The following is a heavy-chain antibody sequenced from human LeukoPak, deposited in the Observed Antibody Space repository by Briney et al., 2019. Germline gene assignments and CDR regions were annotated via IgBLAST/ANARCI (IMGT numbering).Heavy chain of an antibody. CDR2: IYYSGST. CDR1: GGSISSYY. D-gene: IGHD5-24*01. Sequence: SETLSLTCTVSGGSISSYYWSWIRLPPGKGLEWIGYIYYSGSTNYNPSLKSRVTISVDTSKNQFSLKLSSVTAADTAVYYCARAVTQRDGYNWYYFDYWGQGTLVTVSS. J-gene: IGHJ4*02. V-gene: IGHV4-59*01. CDR3: ARAVTQRDGYNWYYFDY.